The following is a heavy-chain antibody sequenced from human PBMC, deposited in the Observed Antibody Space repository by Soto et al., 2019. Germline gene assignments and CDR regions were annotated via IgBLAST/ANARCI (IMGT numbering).Heavy chain of an antibody. D-gene: IGHD1-1*01. CDR3: ARDWAKTGTGAGGDYYYGMDV. Sequence: ASVKVSCKASGYTFTSYYMHWVRQAPGQGLEWMGIINPSGGSTSYAQLFQGRVTMTRDTSTSTVYMELSSLRSEDTAVYYCARDWAKTGTGAGGDYYYGMDVWGQGTTVTVSS. CDR2: INPSGGST. V-gene: IGHV1-46*03. J-gene: IGHJ6*02. CDR1: GYTFTSYY.